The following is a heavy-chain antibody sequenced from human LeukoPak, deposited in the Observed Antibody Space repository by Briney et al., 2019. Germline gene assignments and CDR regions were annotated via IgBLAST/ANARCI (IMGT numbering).Heavy chain of an antibody. D-gene: IGHD2-15*01. J-gene: IGHJ6*03. V-gene: IGHV3-23*01. CDR3: AKNGDRGAYCSGGSCYPYYHYYMDV. Sequence: GGSLRLSCAASGFTFSSYGMSWVRQAPGKGLEWVSAVSSSGGTTYYADSVKGRFTISRDNSKNTLSLQMNSLRAEDTAIYYCAKNGDRGAYCSGGSCYPYYHYYMDVWGKGTTVTISS. CDR1: GFTFSSYG. CDR2: VSSSGGTT.